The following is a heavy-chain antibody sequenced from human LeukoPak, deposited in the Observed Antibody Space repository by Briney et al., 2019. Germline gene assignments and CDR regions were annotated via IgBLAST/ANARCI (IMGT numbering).Heavy chain of an antibody. V-gene: IGHV1-18*04. CDR3: ARDFTPHLDY. Sequence: VASVKVSSKASGYTFTGYYMHWVRQAPGQGLEWMGWISAYNGATKYTQRFQTRVTMTTDTSTNTAYMELRSLRSDDTAVYYCARDFTPHLDYWGQGTLVTVSP. J-gene: IGHJ4*02. CDR1: GYTFTGYY. CDR2: ISAYNGAT.